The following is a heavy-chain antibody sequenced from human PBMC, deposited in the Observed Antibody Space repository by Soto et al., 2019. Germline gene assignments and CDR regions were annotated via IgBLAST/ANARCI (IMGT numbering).Heavy chain of an antibody. J-gene: IGHJ6*02. CDR3: ARGGFPTVTPRGYYYGLDV. CDR1: GYAFSSYG. D-gene: IGHD4-17*01. CDR2: ISPYNGNT. V-gene: IGHV1-18*01. Sequence: ASVKVSCKASGYAFSSYGISWVRQAPGQGLEWMGWISPYNGNTVYSQRLQGRVTMTTDTSTSTVYMDLGSLRSDDTAVYYCARGGFPTVTPRGYYYGLDVWGQGTTVTVSS.